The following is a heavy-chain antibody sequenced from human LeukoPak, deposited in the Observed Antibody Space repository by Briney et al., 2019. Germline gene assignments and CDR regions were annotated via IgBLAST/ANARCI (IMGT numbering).Heavy chain of an antibody. CDR1: GFTFSSYA. CDR3: AKQLGYCSDGSCYFPY. CDR2: ISYDGSNK. J-gene: IGHJ4*02. D-gene: IGHD2-15*01. Sequence: TGGSLRLSCAASGFTFSSYAMHWVRQAPGKGLEWVAVISYDGSNKYYADSVKGRFTISRDNSKSTLCLQMNSLRAEDTAVYYCAKQLGYCSDGSCYFPYWGRGTLVTVSS. V-gene: IGHV3-30-3*02.